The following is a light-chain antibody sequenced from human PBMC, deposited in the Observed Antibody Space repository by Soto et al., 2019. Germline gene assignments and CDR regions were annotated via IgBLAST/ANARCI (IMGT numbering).Light chain of an antibody. CDR3: QQFADSPRT. J-gene: IGKJ1*01. CDR2: GAS. Sequence: EIVLTQSPGTLSLSPGERATLFCRASQSIATSQLAWYQQKPGQAPRLLIGASTRATGIPDRFSDSGSGTDFTLTISRLEPEDFAVYYCQQFADSPRTLGQGTKVDTK. CDR1: QSIATSQ. V-gene: IGKV3-20*01.